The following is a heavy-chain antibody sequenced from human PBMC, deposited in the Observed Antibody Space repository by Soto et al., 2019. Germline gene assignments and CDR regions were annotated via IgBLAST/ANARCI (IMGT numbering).Heavy chain of an antibody. CDR3: ARTSRTYSTLFDY. CDR2: IYYSGST. D-gene: IGHD4-4*01. V-gene: IGHV4-31*03. J-gene: IGHJ4*02. CDR1: GGSISSGGYY. Sequence: SETLSLTCTVSGGSISSGGYYWSWIRQHPGKGLEWIGYIYYSGSTYYNPSLKSRVTISVDTSKNQFSLKLSSVTAADTAVYYCARTSRTYSTLFDYWGQGTLVTVSS.